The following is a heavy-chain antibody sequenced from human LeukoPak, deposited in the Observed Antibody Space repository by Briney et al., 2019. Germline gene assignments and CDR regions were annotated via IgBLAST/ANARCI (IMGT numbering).Heavy chain of an antibody. D-gene: IGHD3-10*01. J-gene: IGHJ4*02. CDR1: GFIFSNYA. CDR2: ISSSSSYI. CDR3: ARAGYYFDY. V-gene: IGHV3-21*01. Sequence: TAGGTLRLSCAASGFIFSNYAMTWVRQAPGKGLEWVSSISSSSSYIYYADSVKGRFTISRDNAKNSLYLQMNSLRAEDTAVYYCARAGYYFDYWGQGTLVTVSS.